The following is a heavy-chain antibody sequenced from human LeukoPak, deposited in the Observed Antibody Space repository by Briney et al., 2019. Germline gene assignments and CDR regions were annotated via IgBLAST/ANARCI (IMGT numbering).Heavy chain of an antibody. CDR2: ISAYSGNT. V-gene: IGHV1-18*01. Sequence: ASVKVSCKASGYTFTSYGISWVRQAPGQGLEWMGWISAYSGNTNYAQKLQGRVTMTTDTPTSTAYMELRSLRSDDTAVYYCARGPFASYSSGWYDYWGQGTLVTVSS. CDR3: ARGPFASYSSGWYDY. J-gene: IGHJ4*02. D-gene: IGHD6-19*01. CDR1: GYTFTSYG.